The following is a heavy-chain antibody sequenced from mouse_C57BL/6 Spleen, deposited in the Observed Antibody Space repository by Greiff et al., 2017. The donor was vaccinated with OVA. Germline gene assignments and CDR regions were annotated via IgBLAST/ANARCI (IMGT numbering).Heavy chain of an antibody. V-gene: IGHV5-16*01. D-gene: IGHD1-1*01. Sequence: EVKLVESEGGLVQPGSSMKLSCTASGFTFSDYYMAWVRQVPEKGLEWVANINYDGSSTYYLDSLKSRFIISRDNAKNILYLQMSSLKSEDTATYYCARITTVVEDYAMDYWGQGTSVTVSS. CDR3: ARITTVVEDYAMDY. J-gene: IGHJ4*01. CDR1: GFTFSDYY. CDR2: INYDGSST.